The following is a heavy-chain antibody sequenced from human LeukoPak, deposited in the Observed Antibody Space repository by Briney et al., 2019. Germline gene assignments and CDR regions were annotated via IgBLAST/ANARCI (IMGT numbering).Heavy chain of an antibody. CDR2: IYPGDSDT. CDR1: GYSFTSHW. V-gene: IGHV5-51*01. J-gene: IGHJ4*02. Sequence: GESLKISCKGSGYSFTSHWIGWVRQMPGKGLEWMGIIYPGDSDTRYSPSFQGQVTISADKSISTAYLQWSSLKASDTAMYYCARLLFDFWSGSPFLDYWGQGTLVTVSS. D-gene: IGHD3-3*01. CDR3: ARLLFDFWSGSPFLDY.